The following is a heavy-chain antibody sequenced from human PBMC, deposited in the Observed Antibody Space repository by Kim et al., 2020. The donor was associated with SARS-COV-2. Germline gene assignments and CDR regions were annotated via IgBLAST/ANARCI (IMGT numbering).Heavy chain of an antibody. V-gene: IGHV3-9*01. D-gene: IGHD4-17*01. CDR3: AKDPAGEVTTNYFDY. CDR1: GFTFDDYA. J-gene: IGHJ4*02. CDR2: ISWNSGSI. Sequence: GGSLRLSCAASGFTFDDYAMHWVRQAPGKGLEWVSGISWNSGSIGYADSVKGRFTISRDNAKNSLYLQMNSLRAEDTALYYCAKDPAGEVTTNYFDYWGQGTLVTVSS.